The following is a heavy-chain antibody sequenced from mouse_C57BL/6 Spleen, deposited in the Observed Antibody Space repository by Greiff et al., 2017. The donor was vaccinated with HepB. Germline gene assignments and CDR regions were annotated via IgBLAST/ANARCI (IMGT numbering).Heavy chain of an antibody. CDR3: AREDDVGAWFAY. V-gene: IGHV1-61*01. D-gene: IGHD2-12*01. CDR1: GYTFTSYW. CDR2: IYPSDSET. Sequence: QVQLQQPGAELVRPGSSVKLSCKASGYTFTSYWMDWVKQRPGQGLEWIGNIYPSDSETHYNQKFKDKATLTVDKSSSTAYMQLSSLTSEDSAVYYCAREDDVGAWFAYWGQGTLVTVSA. J-gene: IGHJ3*01.